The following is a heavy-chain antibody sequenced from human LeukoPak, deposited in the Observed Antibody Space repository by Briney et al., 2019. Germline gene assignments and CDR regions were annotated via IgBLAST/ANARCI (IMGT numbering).Heavy chain of an antibody. CDR2: IIPIFGTA. Sequence: GASVKVSYKASGGTFSSYAISWVRQAPGQGLEWMGGIIPIFGTANYAQKFQGRVTITADESTSTAYMELSSLRSEDTAVYYCASGAYGSGSYAFDYWGQGTLVTVSS. CDR3: ASGAYGSGSYAFDY. J-gene: IGHJ4*02. V-gene: IGHV1-69*13. CDR1: GGTFSSYA. D-gene: IGHD3-10*01.